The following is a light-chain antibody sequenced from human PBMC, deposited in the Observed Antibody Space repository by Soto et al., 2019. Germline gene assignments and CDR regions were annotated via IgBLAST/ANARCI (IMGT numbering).Light chain of an antibody. CDR2: AAS. V-gene: IGKV1-39*01. CDR1: QSISSY. Sequence: DIQLTQSPSSLSASVGDRVTITCRASQSISSYLNWYQQKPGKAPKLLIYAASSLQSGFPSRFCGSGSATDFTLTIISLQPEDFATYYCQQSYSTPVTFGPGTKVDIK. CDR3: QQSYSTPVT. J-gene: IGKJ3*01.